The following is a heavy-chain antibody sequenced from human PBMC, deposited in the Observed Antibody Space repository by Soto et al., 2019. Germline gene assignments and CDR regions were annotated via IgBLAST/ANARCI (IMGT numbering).Heavy chain of an antibody. J-gene: IGHJ6*02. CDR3: ARDEVSMRYWGHALDV. D-gene: IGHD3-10*01. Sequence: QEQLVESGGGVVQPGRSLRLSCVASGFTFSNYGMHWVRQAPGKGLEWVAGIWFDGCGQRYADSVKGRFTISRDNSKSTLYLQMMTLRDEDTAVYYCARDEVSMRYWGHALDVWGQGTTVTVSS. CDR2: IWFDGCGQ. V-gene: IGHV3-33*01. CDR1: GFTFSNYG.